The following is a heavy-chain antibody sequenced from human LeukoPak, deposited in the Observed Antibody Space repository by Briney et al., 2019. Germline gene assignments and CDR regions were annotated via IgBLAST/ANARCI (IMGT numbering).Heavy chain of an antibody. D-gene: IGHD3-22*01. Sequence: SETLSLTCAVSGGSISSSNWWTWVRQPPGRGLEWIGEIYHSGSTNYNPSLKSRVTISVDKSKNLFSLKLSSVTAADTAIYYCATTSYYDSSGYHWGQGTLVTVSS. V-gene: IGHV4-4*02. CDR3: ATTSYYDSSGYH. J-gene: IGHJ5*02. CDR1: GGSISSSNW. CDR2: IYHSGST.